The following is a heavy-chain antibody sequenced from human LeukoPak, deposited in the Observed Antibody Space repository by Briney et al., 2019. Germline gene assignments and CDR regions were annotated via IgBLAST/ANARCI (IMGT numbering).Heavy chain of an antibody. D-gene: IGHD1-26*01. CDR1: GGTFSSDA. J-gene: IGHJ4*02. Sequence: SVKVSCKASGGTFSSDAISWLRQAPGQGLEWMGGIIPMFGTANYAQKFQGRVTITTEESTSTAYMELSSLGSEDTAMYYCARVFARGGEISGSYYYYWGQGTLVTVSS. V-gene: IGHV1-69*05. CDR2: IIPMFGTA. CDR3: ARVFARGGEISGSYYYY.